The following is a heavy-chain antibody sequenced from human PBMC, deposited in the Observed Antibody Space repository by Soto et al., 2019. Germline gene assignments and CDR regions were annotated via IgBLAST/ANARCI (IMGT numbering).Heavy chain of an antibody. D-gene: IGHD6-13*01. Sequence: SETLSLTCNVSGGSITTTNYYWSWVRQPPGKGLEWIANVFYTGDTYYSPSFRSLVTISVDTSKNQFSLKLTSVTAADTAMYYCASLQVPGNFAYWGHGTLLTVS. CDR3: ASLQVPGNFAY. CDR1: GGSITTTNYY. CDR2: VFYTGDT. J-gene: IGHJ4*01. V-gene: IGHV4-39*01.